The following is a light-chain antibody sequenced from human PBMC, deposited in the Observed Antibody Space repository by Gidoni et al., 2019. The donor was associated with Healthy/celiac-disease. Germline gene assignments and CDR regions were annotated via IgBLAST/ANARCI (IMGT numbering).Light chain of an antibody. J-gene: IGKJ3*01. CDR1: QSVSSSY. CDR3: QQYGSSLVT. CDR2: GAS. V-gene: IGKV3-20*01. Sequence: EIVLTQSPGTLSLSPGERATLSCRASQSVSSSYLAWYQQKPGQAPRLLNYGASSRATGIPDRFSGSGSGTDFTLTISRLEPEDFAVYYCQQYGSSLVTFGPGTKVEIK.